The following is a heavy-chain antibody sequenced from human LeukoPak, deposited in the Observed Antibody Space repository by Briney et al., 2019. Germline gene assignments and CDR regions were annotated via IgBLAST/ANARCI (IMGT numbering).Heavy chain of an antibody. CDR1: GFTFDDYA. CDR2: ISWNSGSI. D-gene: IGHD6-19*01. V-gene: IGHV3-9*01. Sequence: GGSLRLSCAASGFTFDDYAMHWVRHAPGKGLEWVSGISWNSGSIGYADSVKGRFTISRDNAKNSLYLQMNSLRAEDTALYYCAKENSGWPRTFDYWGQGTLVTVSS. CDR3: AKENSGWPRTFDY. J-gene: IGHJ4*02.